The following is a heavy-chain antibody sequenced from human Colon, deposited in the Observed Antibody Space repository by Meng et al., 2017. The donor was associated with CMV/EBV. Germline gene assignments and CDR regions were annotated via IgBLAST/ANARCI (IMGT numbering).Heavy chain of an antibody. J-gene: IGHJ6*02. CDR2: IVIGSYNR. D-gene: IGHD3-3*01. CDR1: GFTFTSSA. V-gene: IGHV1-58*01. CDR3: AAAIRDNFWRDFYYGMDV. Sequence: SVKVSCKASGFTFTSSAVQWVRQARGQPLEWIGWIVIGSYNREYAQKFQGRVTFTRDMSTGTAYMELSGLRSEDTAMYYCAAAIRDNFWRDFYYGMDVWGQGTTVTVSS.